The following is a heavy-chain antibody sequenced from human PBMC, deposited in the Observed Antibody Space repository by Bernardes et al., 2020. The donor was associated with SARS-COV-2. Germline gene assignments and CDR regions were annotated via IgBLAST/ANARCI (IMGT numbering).Heavy chain of an antibody. CDR1: GFTVSSNY. CDR3: ARDRPHYYYGMDV. Sequence: GGSLRLSCAASGFTVSSNYMSWVRQAPGTGLEWVSVIYSGGSTYYADSVKGRLTISRDNSKNTLYLQMNSLRAEDTAVYYCARDRPHYYYGMDVWGQGTTVTVSS. J-gene: IGHJ6*02. V-gene: IGHV3-53*01. CDR2: IYSGGST.